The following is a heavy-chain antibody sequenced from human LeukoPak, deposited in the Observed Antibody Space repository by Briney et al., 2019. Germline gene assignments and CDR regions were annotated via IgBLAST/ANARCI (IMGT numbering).Heavy chain of an antibody. V-gene: IGHV1-24*01. CDR2: FDPEDGET. CDR1: GYTLTELS. J-gene: IGHJ4*02. Sequence: ASVKVSCKVSGYTLTELSMHWVRQAPGKGLEWMGGFDPEDGETIYAQKFQGRVTMTEDTSTDTAYMELRSLRSDDTAVYYCARDQPLYYYDSSGYFSMPDYWGQGTLVTVSS. D-gene: IGHD3-22*01. CDR3: ARDQPLYYYDSSGYFSMPDY.